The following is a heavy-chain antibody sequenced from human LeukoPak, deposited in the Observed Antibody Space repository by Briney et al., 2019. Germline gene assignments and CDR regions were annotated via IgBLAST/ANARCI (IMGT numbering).Heavy chain of an antibody. D-gene: IGHD6-19*01. CDR3: ARGRPSTWYSSGWFIDY. J-gene: IGHJ4*02. Sequence: SETLSLTCAVYGGSFSGYYWSWLRQPPGKGLEWVGEINHSGSTNYNPSLTSRVTISVDTSKNQFSLKLSSVTAADTAVYYCARGRPSTWYSSGWFIDYWGQGTLVTVSS. CDR2: INHSGST. V-gene: IGHV4-34*01. CDR1: GGSFSGYY.